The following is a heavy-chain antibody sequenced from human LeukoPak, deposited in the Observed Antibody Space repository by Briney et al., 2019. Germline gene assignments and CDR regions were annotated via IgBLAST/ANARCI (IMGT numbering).Heavy chain of an antibody. CDR3: AREYNSGPKQTDAFDI. D-gene: IGHD3-22*01. J-gene: IGHJ3*02. V-gene: IGHV3-74*01. CDR2: ISGDEIWT. Sequence: PGGSLRLSCAASGFTLSNHWMHWVRQAPGKGLVWVSRISGDEIWTSYADSVKGRFLISRDNAKDTLYPQMNSLRTEDTAVYYCAREYNSGPKQTDAFDIWGQGTMVTVSS. CDR1: GFTLSNHW.